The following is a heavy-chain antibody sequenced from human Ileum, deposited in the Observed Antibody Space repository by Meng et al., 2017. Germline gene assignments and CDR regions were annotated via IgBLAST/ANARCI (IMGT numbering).Heavy chain of an antibody. V-gene: IGHV4-38-2*01. D-gene: IGHD3-22*01. CDR2: IFHSGTT. J-gene: IGHJ4*02. Sequence: SETLSLTCVVSGYSISSGYYWGWIRQSPGKGLEWIASIFHSGTTYYNPSLESRVTISADTSKNQFSLKLTSVTAADTAVYYCARTRYYSSSGYYEFGYWGQGILVTVSS. CDR1: GYSISSGYY. CDR3: ARTRYYSSSGYYEFGY.